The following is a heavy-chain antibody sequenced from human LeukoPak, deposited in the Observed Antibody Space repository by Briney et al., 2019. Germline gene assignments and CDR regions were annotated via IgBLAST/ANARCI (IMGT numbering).Heavy chain of an antibody. CDR2: IYYSGST. Sequence: PSETLSLTCTVSGGSISRGDYYWSWIRQPPGKGLEWIGYIYYSGSTYYNPSLKSRVTISVDTSKNQFSLKLSSVTAADTAVYYCARKEQLADYFDYWGQGTLVTVSS. J-gene: IGHJ4*02. CDR1: GGSISRGDYY. CDR3: ARKEQLADYFDY. V-gene: IGHV4-30-4*08. D-gene: IGHD6-6*01.